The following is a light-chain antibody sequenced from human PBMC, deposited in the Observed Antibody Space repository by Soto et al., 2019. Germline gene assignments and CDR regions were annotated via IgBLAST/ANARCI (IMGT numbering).Light chain of an antibody. J-gene: IGKJ1*01. CDR3: QQYNTYPWT. Sequence: DIQMTQSPSTLSASVGDRVTITCRASQSISNWLAWYQQKPGQAPKVLIYKASSLESVVPSRFSGSGSGTEFTLTINSLQPDDFANYYCQQYNTYPWTFGQGTKVEIK. CDR1: QSISNW. CDR2: KAS. V-gene: IGKV1-5*03.